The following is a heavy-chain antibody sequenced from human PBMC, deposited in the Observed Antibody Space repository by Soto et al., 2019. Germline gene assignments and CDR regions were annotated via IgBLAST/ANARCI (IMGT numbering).Heavy chain of an antibody. Sequence: ASVKVSCKASGGTFSSYTISWVRQAPGQGLEWMGRIIPILGIANYAQKFQGRVTITADKSTSTAYMELNSLRSEDTAVYYCARERAPYYYGSGNSDAFDIWGQGTMVTVSS. V-gene: IGHV1-69*04. J-gene: IGHJ3*02. CDR2: IIPILGIA. CDR1: GGTFSSYT. D-gene: IGHD3-10*01. CDR3: ARERAPYYYGSGNSDAFDI.